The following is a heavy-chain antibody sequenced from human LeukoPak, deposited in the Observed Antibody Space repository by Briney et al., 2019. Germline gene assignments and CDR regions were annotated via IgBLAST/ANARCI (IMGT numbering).Heavy chain of an antibody. Sequence: PGGSLRLSCAVSGLTFSTYGMHWVRQAPDKGLEYVSAISSNGGSTYYADSVKGRFTISRDNSKNTLYLQMSSLRAEDTAVYYCVKGRRMLRYFDWLLSGPWDHWGQGTLVTVSS. CDR1: GLTFSTYG. CDR3: VKGRRMLRYFDWLLSGPWDH. V-gene: IGHV3-64D*06. J-gene: IGHJ4*02. D-gene: IGHD3-9*01. CDR2: ISSNGGST.